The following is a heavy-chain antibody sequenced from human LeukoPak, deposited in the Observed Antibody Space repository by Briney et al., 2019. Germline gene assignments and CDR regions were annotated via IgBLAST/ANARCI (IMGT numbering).Heavy chain of an antibody. J-gene: IGHJ6*03. Sequence: GGSLRLSCAASGFTFSTYWMSWVRQAPGKGLEWVANIKQDGSAKYYVDSVKGRFTISRDNAKNSLYLQMNSLRAEDTAVYYCAKDGGEYYDILTGYYPRLYYMDVWGKGTTVTISS. D-gene: IGHD3-9*01. CDR1: GFTFSTYW. V-gene: IGHV3-7*03. CDR2: IKQDGSAK. CDR3: AKDGGEYYDILTGYYPRLYYMDV.